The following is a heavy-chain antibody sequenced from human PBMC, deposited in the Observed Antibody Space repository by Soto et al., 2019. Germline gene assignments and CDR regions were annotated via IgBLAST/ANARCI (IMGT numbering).Heavy chain of an antibody. J-gene: IGHJ6*02. CDR2: IYYSGST. V-gene: IGHV4-59*01. CDR1: GGSISSYY. Sequence: SETLSLTCTVSGGSISSYYWSWIRQPPGKGLEWIGYIYYSGSTNYNPSLKSRVTISVDTSKNQFSLKLSSVTAADTAVYYCARGLSQVPGVIAYYYNRMDGWHHGTTGIFSS. D-gene: IGHD3-16*02. CDR3: ARGLSQVPGVIAYYYNRMDG.